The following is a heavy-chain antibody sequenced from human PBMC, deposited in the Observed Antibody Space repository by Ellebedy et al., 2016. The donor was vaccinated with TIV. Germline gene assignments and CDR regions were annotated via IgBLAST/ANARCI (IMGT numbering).Heavy chain of an antibody. Sequence: PGGSLRLSCAASGFIFSDYVMAWVRQAPGKGLEWVSSINNVGSHIYYAHSGRGRFTIPRYNAKNSVFLQMNSLRADDTAVYYCAREPTTYRRYGNFDWWGQGTLVTVSS. CDR3: AREPTTYRRYGNFDW. CDR2: INNVGSHI. J-gene: IGHJ4*02. D-gene: IGHD5-12*01. V-gene: IGHV3-21*01. CDR1: GFIFSDYV.